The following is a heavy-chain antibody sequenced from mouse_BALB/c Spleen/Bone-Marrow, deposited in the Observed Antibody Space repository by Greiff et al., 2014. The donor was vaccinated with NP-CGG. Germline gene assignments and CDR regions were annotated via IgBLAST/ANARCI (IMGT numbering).Heavy chain of an antibody. CDR3: ARERYGYDGWYFDV. D-gene: IGHD2-2*01. CDR1: CYTFTNYW. V-gene: IGHV1S41*01. CDR2: IAPGSGST. Sequence: DLVKPGASVKLSCKTSCYTFTNYWVSWIKKRPGQGLEWLGRIAPGSGSTYYNEMFKVKAPLTVDTSSSTAYIQLSSLSSEDSAVYFCARERYGYDGWYFDVWGAGTTVTVSS. J-gene: IGHJ1*01.